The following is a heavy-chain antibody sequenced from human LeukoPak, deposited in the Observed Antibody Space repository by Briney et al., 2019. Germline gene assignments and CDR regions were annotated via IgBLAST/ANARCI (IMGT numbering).Heavy chain of an antibody. J-gene: IGHJ6*02. CDR2: INHSGST. Sequence: PSETLSLTCAVYGGSFSDYYWSWIRQPPGKGLEWIGEINHSGSTNYNPSLKSRVTISVDTSKNQFSLKLSSETAADTAVYYCASLTSPLYQLLDYGMDVWGQGTTVTVSS. CDR3: ASLTSPLYQLLDYGMDV. D-gene: IGHD2-2*01. CDR1: GGSFSDYY. V-gene: IGHV4-34*01.